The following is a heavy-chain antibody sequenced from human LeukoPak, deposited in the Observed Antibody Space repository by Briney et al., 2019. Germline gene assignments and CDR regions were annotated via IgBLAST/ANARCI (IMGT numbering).Heavy chain of an antibody. CDR3: ARSVYDSSGYYRVLEY. V-gene: IGHV3-74*01. J-gene: IGHJ4*02. CDR2: INSDGSST. D-gene: IGHD3-22*01. CDR1: GFTFSSYW. Sequence: GGSLRLSCAASGFTFSSYWMHWVRHAPGEGLVWVSRINSDGSSTNYADSVKGRLTISRDNAKNTLYLQMNSLRAEDTAVYYCARSVYDSSGYYRVLEYWGQGTLVTVSS.